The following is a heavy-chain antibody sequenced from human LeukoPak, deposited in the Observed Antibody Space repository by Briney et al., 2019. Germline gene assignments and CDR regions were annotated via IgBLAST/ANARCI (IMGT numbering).Heavy chain of an antibody. CDR2: IYSGGST. V-gene: IGHV3-66*01. CDR1: EFSVGSNY. J-gene: IGHJ4*02. CDR3: AIAGGYGSGSYG. D-gene: IGHD3-10*01. Sequence: GGSLRLSCAASEFSVGSNYMTWVRQAPGKGLEWVSLIYSGGSTYYADSVKGRFTISRDNSKTTLYQKMNSLSAEDTAVYYCAIAGGYGSGSYGWGQGTLVTVSS.